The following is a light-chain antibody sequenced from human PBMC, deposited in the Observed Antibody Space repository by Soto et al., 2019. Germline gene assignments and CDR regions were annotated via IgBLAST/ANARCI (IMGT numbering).Light chain of an antibody. J-gene: IGKJ2*01. Sequence: EIVLTQSPGTLSLSPGERATLSCRASPSVSRSSLAWYPPKPGQAPRLLIYGASSRATGIPDRFSVSGSGTDFTLTISRLEPEDFALYYCQQYGSSPYTFGQGTKLEIK. V-gene: IGKV3-20*01. CDR3: QQYGSSPYT. CDR1: PSVSRSS. CDR2: GAS.